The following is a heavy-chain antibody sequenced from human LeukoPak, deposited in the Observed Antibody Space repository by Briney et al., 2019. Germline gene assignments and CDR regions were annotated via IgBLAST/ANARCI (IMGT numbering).Heavy chain of an antibody. J-gene: IGHJ3*02. CDR1: GFTFSSYW. CDR3: ASCITIFFHAFDI. CDR2: INQDGSEE. Sequence: GGSLRLSCAASGFTFSSYWMSWVRQAPGKGLEWVANINQDGSEEFYVDSVKGRFTISRDNAKNSLYLQMNSLRAEDTAVYYCASCITIFFHAFDIWGQGTMVTVSS. D-gene: IGHD3-9*01. V-gene: IGHV3-7*03.